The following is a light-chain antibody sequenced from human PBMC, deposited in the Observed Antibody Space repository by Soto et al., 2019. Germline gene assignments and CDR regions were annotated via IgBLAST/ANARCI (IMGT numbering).Light chain of an antibody. J-gene: IGLJ2*01. CDR3: SSYTTRSTHVV. CDR1: SSDVGSYNY. Sequence: QSALTQPASVSGSPGQSITISCTGTSSDVGSYNYVSWYQQYPGKAPKLMIYDVSNRPSGVSYRFSGSKSGNTASLTSSGLQAEDEADYYCSSYTTRSTHVVFGGGTKVTVL. CDR2: DVS. V-gene: IGLV2-14*01.